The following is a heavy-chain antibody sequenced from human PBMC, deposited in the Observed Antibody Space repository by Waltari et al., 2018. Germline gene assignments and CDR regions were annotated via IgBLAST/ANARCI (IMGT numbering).Heavy chain of an antibody. CDR2: ISYDGSNK. J-gene: IGHJ4*02. D-gene: IGHD3-22*01. CDR3: ARDKGGYYYDSSGYYPVDFDY. CDR1: GFTFSSYA. Sequence: QVQLVSSGGVVVQPGRSLSLSCAASGFTFSSYAMHWVRQSPGKGLSWVAVISYDGSNKYYAESVKGRLTISRDNSKNTLYLQMNSLRAEDTAVYYCARDKGGYYYDSSGYYPVDFDYWGQGTLVTVSS. V-gene: IGHV3-30*01.